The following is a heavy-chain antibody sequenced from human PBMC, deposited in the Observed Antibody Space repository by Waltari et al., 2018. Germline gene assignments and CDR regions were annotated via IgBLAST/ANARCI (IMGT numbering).Heavy chain of an antibody. Sequence: EVHLVETGGGLIQPGGSLRLSCAVSGATVSSSYMSWVRQAPGKGLEWVSYLSAGGDTYFAGSLQGRVTISRDDSKNSLFLQMNSLSAADTAVYYCAKGTIFAGALDYWGQGALVTVSS. CDR3: AKGTIFAGALDY. CDR2: LSAGGDT. V-gene: IGHV3-53*02. D-gene: IGHD3-3*02. CDR1: GATVSSSY. J-gene: IGHJ4*02.